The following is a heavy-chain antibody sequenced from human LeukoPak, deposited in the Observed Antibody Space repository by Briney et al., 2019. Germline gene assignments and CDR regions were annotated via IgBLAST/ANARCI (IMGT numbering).Heavy chain of an antibody. CDR1: GFTFGDYV. CDR3: AELGITMIGGV. D-gene: IGHD3-10*02. V-gene: IGHV3-48*03. J-gene: IGHJ6*04. Sequence: PGGSLRLSCTASGFTFGDYVMNWVRQAPGKGLEWVSYISSSGSTIYYADSVKGRFTISRDNAKNSLHLQMNSLRAEDTAVYYCAELGITMIGGVWGKGTTVTISS. CDR2: ISSSGSTI.